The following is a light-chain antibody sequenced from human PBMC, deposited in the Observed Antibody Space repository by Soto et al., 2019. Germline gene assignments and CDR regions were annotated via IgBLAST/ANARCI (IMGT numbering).Light chain of an antibody. V-gene: IGKV1-5*01. Sequence: DIQMTQSPPTLSASVGDRVTITCRASQTISTWLAWYQQKPEHAPTLLVYDAATSQGGVASRFSGSGSGTEITLILSILQPDAAATDYCQQYNNNNNPWTFGQGTRVETK. J-gene: IGKJ1*01. CDR3: QQYNNNNNPWT. CDR1: QTISTW. CDR2: DAA.